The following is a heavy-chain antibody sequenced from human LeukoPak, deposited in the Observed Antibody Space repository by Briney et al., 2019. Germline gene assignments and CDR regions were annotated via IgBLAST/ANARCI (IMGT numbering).Heavy chain of an antibody. D-gene: IGHD4-17*01. CDR1: GFTFSSYS. CDR2: ISSSSSYI. J-gene: IGHJ4*02. Sequence: GGSLRLSCAASGFTFSSYSMNWVRQAPGKGLEWVSSISSSSSYIYYADSVKGRFTISRDNAKNSLYLQMNSLRAEDTAVYYCARDGGMTTVTGGRSWGQGTLVTVSS. V-gene: IGHV3-21*01. CDR3: ARDGGMTTVTGGRS.